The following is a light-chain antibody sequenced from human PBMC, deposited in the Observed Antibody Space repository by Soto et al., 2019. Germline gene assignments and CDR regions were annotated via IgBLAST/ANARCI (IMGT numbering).Light chain of an antibody. Sequence: EIVMTQSPATLSVSPGERATLSCRASQSVSSNLAWYQQKPGQAPRLLIYDASTRATGIPARFSGSGSGTAFTLTITSLQSEDFAVYYCQQYNNWPFTFGPGTKVDIK. CDR2: DAS. CDR1: QSVSSN. J-gene: IGKJ3*01. CDR3: QQYNNWPFT. V-gene: IGKV3-15*01.